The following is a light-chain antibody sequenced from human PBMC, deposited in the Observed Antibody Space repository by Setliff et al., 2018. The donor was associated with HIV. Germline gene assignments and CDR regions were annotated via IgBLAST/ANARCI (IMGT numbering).Light chain of an antibody. J-gene: IGLJ3*02. CDR2: SNN. CDR1: SSNIGSNT. CDR3: AAWDDSLNGLWV. V-gene: IGLV1-44*01. Sequence: QSVLTQPPSASGTPGQRVTISCSGSSSNIGSNTVNWYHQLPGTAPKLLTYSNNQRPSGVPDRFSGSKSGTSASLAISGLQSEDEADYYCAAWDDSLNGLWVFGGGTKVTVL.